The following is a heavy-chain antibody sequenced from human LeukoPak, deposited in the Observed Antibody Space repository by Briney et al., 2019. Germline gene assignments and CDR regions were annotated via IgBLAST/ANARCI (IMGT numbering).Heavy chain of an antibody. V-gene: IGHV3-72*01. CDR2: IRNKANSYTT. D-gene: IGHD1-1*01. J-gene: IGHJ4*02. CDR3: ARSSPNWPFDY. CDR1: GFTFSHAW. Sequence: PGGSLRLSCAGYGFTFSHAWMNWVRQAPWKVLEWVVRIRNKANSYTTEYAASVKDRFTISRDDSKNSLYLQMNSLKTEDTAVYYCARSSPNWPFDYWGQGTLVTVSS.